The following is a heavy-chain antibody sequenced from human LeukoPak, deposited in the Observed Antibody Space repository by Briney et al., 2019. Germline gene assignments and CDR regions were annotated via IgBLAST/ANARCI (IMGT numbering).Heavy chain of an antibody. J-gene: IGHJ3*02. Sequence: PSETLSLTCAVSGYSISSGYYWGWIRQPPGKGLEWIGSIYHSGSTYYNPSLKSRVTISVDTSKNQFSLKLSSVTAADTAVYYCATYCYDSSGPTSAFDIWGQGTMVTVSS. D-gene: IGHD3-22*01. CDR3: ATYCYDSSGPTSAFDI. CDR1: GYSISSGYY. V-gene: IGHV4-38-2*01. CDR2: IYHSGST.